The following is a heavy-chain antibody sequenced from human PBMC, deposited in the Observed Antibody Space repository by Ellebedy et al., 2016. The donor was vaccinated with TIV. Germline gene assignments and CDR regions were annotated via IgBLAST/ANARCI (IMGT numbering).Heavy chain of an antibody. CDR3: ARYDKVCSGGSCYSRYYYGMDV. J-gene: IGHJ6*02. CDR1: GFTFSSYG. CDR2: IWYDGSNK. D-gene: IGHD2-15*01. V-gene: IGHV3-33*01. Sequence: GESLKISCAASGFTFSSYGMHWVRQAPGKGLEWVAVIWYDGSNKYYADSVKGRFTISRDNSKTTLYLQLNSLRAEDTAVYYCARYDKVCSGGSCYSRYYYGMDVWGQGTTVTVSS.